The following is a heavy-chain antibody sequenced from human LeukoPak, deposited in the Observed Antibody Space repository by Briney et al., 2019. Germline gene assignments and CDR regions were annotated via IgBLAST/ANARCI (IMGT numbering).Heavy chain of an antibody. CDR2: VNPNSGGT. CDR3: ARVDVVVIYPLV. J-gene: IGHJ4*02. D-gene: IGHD2-21*01. Sequence: ASVKVSCKACGYTFTGYYMHWVRQAPGQGLEWMGWVNPNSGGTNYAQKFQGRVTMTRDTSISTAYMELSRLRSDDTAVYYCARVDVVVIYPLVWGQGTLVTVSS. V-gene: IGHV1-2*02. CDR1: GYTFTGYY.